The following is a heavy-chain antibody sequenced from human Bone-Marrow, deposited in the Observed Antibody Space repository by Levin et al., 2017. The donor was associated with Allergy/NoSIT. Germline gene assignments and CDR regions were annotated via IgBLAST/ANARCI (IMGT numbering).Heavy chain of an antibody. CDR1: GFTFSSYA. J-gene: IGHJ4*02. CDR2: ISDSGGNT. Sequence: PGGSLRLSCAASGFTFSSYAMSWVRQAPGKGLEWVSSISDSGGNTYYAESVKGRFTISRDNSKNTLYLQMSSLRAEDTALYYCAHMVRGVNSPFDYWGQGTLVTVSS. CDR3: AHMVRGVNSPFDY. V-gene: IGHV3-23*01. D-gene: IGHD3-10*01.